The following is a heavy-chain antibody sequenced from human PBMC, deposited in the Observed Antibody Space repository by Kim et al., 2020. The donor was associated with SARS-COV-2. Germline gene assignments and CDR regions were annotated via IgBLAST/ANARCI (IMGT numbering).Heavy chain of an antibody. D-gene: IGHD5-18*01. J-gene: IGHJ6*03. CDR2: IIPILGIA. Sequence: SVKVSCKASGGTFSSYAISWVRQAPGQGLEWMGRIIPILGIANYAQKFQGRVTITADKSTSTAYMELSSLRSEDTAVYYCARDLNVDTAIYIDSWNSIYMDVWGKGTTVTVSS. CDR3: ARDLNVDTAIYIDSWNSIYMDV. V-gene: IGHV1-69*04. CDR1: GGTFSSYA.